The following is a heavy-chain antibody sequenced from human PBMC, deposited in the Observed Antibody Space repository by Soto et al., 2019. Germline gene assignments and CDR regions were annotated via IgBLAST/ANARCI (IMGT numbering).Heavy chain of an antibody. V-gene: IGHV3-11*05. J-gene: IGHJ4*02. CDR3: ARDQFGDYSVFDY. D-gene: IGHD3-22*01. Sequence: QGQLVESGGSLVKPGGSLRLSCAASGFTFSDYYMSWIRQAPGKGLEWVSYISSSSSYTNYADSVKGRFTISRDNAKNSLYLQMNSLRAEDTAVYYCARDQFGDYSVFDYWGQGTLVTVSS. CDR2: ISSSSSYT. CDR1: GFTFSDYY.